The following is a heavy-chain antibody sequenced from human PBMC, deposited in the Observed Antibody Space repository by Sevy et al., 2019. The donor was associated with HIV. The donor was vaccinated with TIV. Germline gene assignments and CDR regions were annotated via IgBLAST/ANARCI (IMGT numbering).Heavy chain of an antibody. CDR3: ARVGDYYYDSSGYYDY. V-gene: IGHV1-18*04. Sequence: ASVKVSCKASGYTFTSYDISWVRQAPGQGLEWMGWISAYNGNTNYAQKLQGRVTMTTDTSTSTAYMELRSLRSDDTAVYYCARVGDYYYDSSGYYDYWGQGTLVTVSS. CDR1: GYTFTSYD. D-gene: IGHD3-22*01. CDR2: ISAYNGNT. J-gene: IGHJ4*02.